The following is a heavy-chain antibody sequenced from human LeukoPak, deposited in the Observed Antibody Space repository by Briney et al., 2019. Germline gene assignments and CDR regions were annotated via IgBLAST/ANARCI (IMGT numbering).Heavy chain of an antibody. CDR1: GFTFSSYA. CDR2: ISYDGSNK. Sequence: GGSLRLSCAASGFTFSSYAMHWVRQAPGKGLEWVAVISYDGSNKYYADSVKGRFTISRDNSKNTLYLQMNSLRAEDTAVYYCAKDDKPKAPNYYDSSGYYGYWGQGTLVTVSS. D-gene: IGHD3-22*01. V-gene: IGHV3-30*04. CDR3: AKDDKPKAPNYYDSSGYYGY. J-gene: IGHJ4*02.